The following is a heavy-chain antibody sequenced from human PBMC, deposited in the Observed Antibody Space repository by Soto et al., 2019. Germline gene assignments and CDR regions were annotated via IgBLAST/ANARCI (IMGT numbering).Heavy chain of an antibody. CDR2: IWYDGSNK. Sequence: PGGSLRLSCAASGFTFSDYGMNWVRQAPGKGLEWVAVIWYDGSNKYYRDSVKGRFTISRDNSKNTLYLQMNNLRAEDTAVYYCAKEGGLSGSYYISSSYYFDYWGQGTLVTVSS. CDR1: GFTFSDYG. V-gene: IGHV3-33*06. D-gene: IGHD1-26*01. CDR3: AKEGGLSGSYYISSSYYFDY. J-gene: IGHJ4*02.